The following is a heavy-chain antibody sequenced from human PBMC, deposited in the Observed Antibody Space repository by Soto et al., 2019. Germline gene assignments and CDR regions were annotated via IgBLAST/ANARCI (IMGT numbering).Heavy chain of an antibody. CDR2: ISYDGSNK. V-gene: IGHV3-30-3*01. D-gene: IGHD3-3*01. J-gene: IGHJ4*02. Sequence: PGGSLRLSCAASGFTFSSYAMHWVRQAPGKGLEWVAVISYDGSNKYYADSVKGRFTISRDNPKNTLYLQMNSLRAEDTAVYYCARDFSITIFGVPARWRWLDYWGQGTLVTVSS. CDR1: GFTFSSYA. CDR3: ARDFSITIFGVPARWRWLDY.